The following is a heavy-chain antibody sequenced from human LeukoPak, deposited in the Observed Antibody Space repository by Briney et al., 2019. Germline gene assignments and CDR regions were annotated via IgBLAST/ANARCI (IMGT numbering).Heavy chain of an antibody. CDR3: ARVYSSAWDNPLDV. Sequence: PGGSLRLSCAASGSRFSSCWMHWVRQAQGKGLVWVSRINSDGSTTSYADSVKGRFSISRDNAKNTLYLQMNSLRAEDTAVYYCARVYSSAWDNPLDVWGQGTTVTVSS. D-gene: IGHD6-19*01. CDR2: INSDGSTT. CDR1: GSRFSSCW. V-gene: IGHV3-74*01. J-gene: IGHJ6*02.